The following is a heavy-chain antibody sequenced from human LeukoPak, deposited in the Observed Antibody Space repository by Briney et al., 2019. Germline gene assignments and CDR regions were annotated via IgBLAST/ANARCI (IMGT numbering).Heavy chain of an antibody. Sequence: PSQTLSLTCTVSGGSISSGGFLWGWIRQLPGKGLEWIGYIQYSGTVYYNPSLKSRVTISVDTSKNQFSLKLSSVTAADTAVYYCARDQRSGFFDYWGQGTLVIVSS. CDR1: GGSISSGGFL. CDR2: IQYSGTV. J-gene: IGHJ4*02. CDR3: ARDQRSGFFDY. D-gene: IGHD3-3*01. V-gene: IGHV4-31*03.